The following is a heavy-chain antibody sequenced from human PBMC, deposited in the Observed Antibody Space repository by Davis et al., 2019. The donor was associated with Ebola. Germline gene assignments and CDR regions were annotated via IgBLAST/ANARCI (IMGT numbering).Heavy chain of an antibody. J-gene: IGHJ4*02. CDR1: GGSISSSNW. CDR2: IYHSGST. Sequence: MPSETLSLICTVSGGSISSSNWWSWVRQPPGKGLEWIGEIYHSGSTNYNPSLKSRVTISVDKSKNQFSLKLSSVTAADTAVYYCARGLRYFDWLLSFASTYFDYWGQGTLVTVSS. CDR3: ARGLRYFDWLLSFASTYFDY. V-gene: IGHV4-4*02. D-gene: IGHD3-9*01.